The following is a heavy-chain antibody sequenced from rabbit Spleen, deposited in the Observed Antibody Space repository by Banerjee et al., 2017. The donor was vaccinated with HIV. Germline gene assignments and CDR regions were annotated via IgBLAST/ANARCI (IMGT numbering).Heavy chain of an antibody. CDR2: IEAGSSGFT. V-gene: IGHV1S45*01. CDR1: GVSFSLSSY. CDR3: ARDTSSSFSSYGMDL. J-gene: IGHJ6*01. Sequence: QEQLVESGGGLVQPEGSLTLTCTASGVSFSLSSYICWVRQAPGKGLEWIACIEAGSSGFTYFASWAKGRFTISKTSSTTVTLQVTSLTAADTATYFCARDTSSSFSSYGMDLWGPGTLVTVS. D-gene: IGHD1-1*01.